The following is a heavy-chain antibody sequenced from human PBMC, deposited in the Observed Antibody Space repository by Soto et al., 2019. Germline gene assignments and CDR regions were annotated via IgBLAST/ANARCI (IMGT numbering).Heavy chain of an antibody. D-gene: IGHD3-10*01. CDR2: IGWIGVST. J-gene: IGHJ4*02. CDR3: AKKYHYDSGSYVFHFDY. Sequence: EVQLLESGGGLVQPGGPLRLSCAASGFPFTNKPLTWFRQPPGRGREWVSPIGWIGVSTYYADSVKGRFTISRDNSKNTLFLQMSSLRAEDTAVYYCAKKYHYDSGSYVFHFDYWGQGTLVTVSS. CDR1: GFPFTNKP. V-gene: IGHV3-23*01.